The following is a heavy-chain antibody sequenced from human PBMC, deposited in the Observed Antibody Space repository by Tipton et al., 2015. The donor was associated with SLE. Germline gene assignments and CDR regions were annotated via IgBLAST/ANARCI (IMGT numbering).Heavy chain of an antibody. V-gene: IGHV4-30-4*08. Sequence: TLSLTCAVSGGSISSDDYYWSWIRQSPGKGLEWIGYISYSGSTNYNPSLKSRVTISMDTSKNQFSLKLNSVTAADTAVYYCARFRDEYYYYAMDVWGQGTTVTVSS. CDR1: GGSISSDDYY. CDR3: ARFRDEYYYYAMDV. CDR2: ISYSGST. J-gene: IGHJ6*02.